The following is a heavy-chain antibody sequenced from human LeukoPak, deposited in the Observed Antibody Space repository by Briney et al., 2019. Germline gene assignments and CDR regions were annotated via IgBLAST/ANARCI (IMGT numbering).Heavy chain of an antibody. J-gene: IGHJ3*02. Sequence: SQTLSLTCAISGDSVSSNIAAWNWIRQSPSRGLEWLGRTYYRSKWYNDYAVSVKSRITINPDTSKNQFSLQLNSVTPEDTAVYYCAMTGLQQQKHDAFDIWGQGTMVTVSS. D-gene: IGHD6-13*01. CDR2: TYYRSKWYN. CDR1: GDSVSSNIAA. V-gene: IGHV6-1*01. CDR3: AMTGLQQQKHDAFDI.